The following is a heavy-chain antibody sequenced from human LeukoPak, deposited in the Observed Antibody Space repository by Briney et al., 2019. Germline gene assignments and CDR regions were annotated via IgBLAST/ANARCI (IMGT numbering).Heavy chain of an antibody. CDR1: GGSISSSSYY. CDR2: IYYSGST. D-gene: IGHD6-13*01. J-gene: IGHJ5*02. CDR3: ARDLLAAAGWGIGSWFDP. Sequence: SETLSLTCTVSGGSISSSSYYWGWIRQPPGKGLEWIGSIYYSGSTYYNPSLKSRVTISVDTSKNQFSLKLSSVTAADTAVYYCARDLLAAAGWGIGSWFDPWGQGTLVTVSS. V-gene: IGHV4-39*07.